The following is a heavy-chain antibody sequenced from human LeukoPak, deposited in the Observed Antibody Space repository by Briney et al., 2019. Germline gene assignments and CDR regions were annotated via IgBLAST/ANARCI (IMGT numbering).Heavy chain of an antibody. D-gene: IGHD6-19*01. CDR1: GYSFTSYW. J-gene: IGHJ4*02. CDR2: IYPGDSDT. CDR3: ARRVAVAGGVFDY. V-gene: IGHV5-51*01. Sequence: GESLKISCKGSGYSFTSYWIGWVRQMPGKGLGWMGIIYPGDSDTRYSPSFQGQVTISADKSISTAYLQWSSLKASDTAMYYCARRVAVAGGVFDYWGQGTLVTVSS.